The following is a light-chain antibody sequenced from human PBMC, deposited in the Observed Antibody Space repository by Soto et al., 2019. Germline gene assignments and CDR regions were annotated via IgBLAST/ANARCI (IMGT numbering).Light chain of an antibody. CDR3: QQYGSSPPFA. V-gene: IGKV3-15*01. CDR2: DAS. CDR1: QSLGSK. Sequence: EIVMTQSPATLSVSPGERATLSCRASQSLGSKLAWFQQKPGQAPRLLIYDASTRATGIPARLSGSGSGTEFTLTISRLEPEDFAVYYCQQYGSSPPFAFGGGTKVEIK. J-gene: IGKJ4*01.